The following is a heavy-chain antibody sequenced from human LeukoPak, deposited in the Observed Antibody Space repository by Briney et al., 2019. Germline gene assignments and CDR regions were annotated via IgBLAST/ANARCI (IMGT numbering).Heavy chain of an antibody. CDR3: VRWRWLQSEFDY. CDR1: GFTFSSYW. V-gene: IGHV3-7*01. CDR2: IKVDGSEK. Sequence: GGSLRLSCAASGFTFSSYWMSWVRQTPQKGLEWVASIKVDGSEKFYVDSVKGRFTISRDNDQSSLSLQMNSLRVEDTAIYYCVRWRWLQSEFDYWGQGTLVTV. J-gene: IGHJ4*02. D-gene: IGHD5-24*01.